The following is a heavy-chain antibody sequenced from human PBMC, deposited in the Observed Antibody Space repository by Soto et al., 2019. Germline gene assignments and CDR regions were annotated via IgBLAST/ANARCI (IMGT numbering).Heavy chain of an antibody. Sequence: GESLKISCKGSGYSFTSYWIGWVRQMPGKGLEWMGIIYPGDSDTRYSPSFQGQVTISADKSISTAYLQWSSLKASDTAMYYCARHRPYCSGGSCYGRGADYWGQGTLVTVSS. CDR3: ARHRPYCSGGSCYGRGADY. CDR2: IYPGDSDT. V-gene: IGHV5-51*01. J-gene: IGHJ4*02. CDR1: GYSFTSYW. D-gene: IGHD2-15*01.